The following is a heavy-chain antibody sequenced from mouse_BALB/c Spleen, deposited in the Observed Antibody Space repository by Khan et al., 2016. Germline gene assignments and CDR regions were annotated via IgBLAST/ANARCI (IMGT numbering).Heavy chain of an antibody. Sequence: QIQLVQSGPELKKPGETVKISCKASGYTFTNYGMTWVKQAPGKGLKWMGWINTNTGEPTYAEEFRGRFAFSLETSASTAFLQINNLKNEDTATYFCARYGTVTWFAYWGQGTLVTVSA. CDR2: INTNTGEP. J-gene: IGHJ3*01. D-gene: IGHD2-1*01. CDR1: GYTFTNYG. CDR3: ARYGTVTWFAY. V-gene: IGHV9-3*02.